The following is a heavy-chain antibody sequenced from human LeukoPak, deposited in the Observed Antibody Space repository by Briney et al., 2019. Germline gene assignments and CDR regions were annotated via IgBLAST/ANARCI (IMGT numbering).Heavy chain of an antibody. CDR3: VRDKLYYGMDV. V-gene: IGHV3-30*03. CDR2: ISYDGSNK. Sequence: PGGSLRLSCAASGFTFSSYGMHWVRQAPGKGLEWVAVISYDGSNKYYADSVKGRFTISRDNAKNSLCLQMNSLRAEDTAVYYCVRDKLYYGMDVWGQGTTVTVSS. J-gene: IGHJ6*02. CDR1: GFTFSSYG.